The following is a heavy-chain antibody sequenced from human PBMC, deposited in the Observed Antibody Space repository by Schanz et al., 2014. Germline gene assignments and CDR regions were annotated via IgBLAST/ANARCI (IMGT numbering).Heavy chain of an antibody. J-gene: IGHJ4*02. CDR2: ISAYNGHT. D-gene: IGHD3-3*01. CDR1: GYTFVSYS. CDR3: ARGFDVWDR. V-gene: IGHV1-18*04. Sequence: QVQLVQSGTQVKKPGASVKVSCKASGYTFVSYSMHWVRQAPGQGLEWMGWISAYNGHTDYAQKLQGRVSITADKSTTTAYMELNSLNSDDTAVYYCARGFDVWDRWGQGTLVIVSS.